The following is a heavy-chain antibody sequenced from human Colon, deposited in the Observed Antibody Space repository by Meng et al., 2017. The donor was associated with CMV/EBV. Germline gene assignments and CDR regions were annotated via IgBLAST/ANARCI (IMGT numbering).Heavy chain of an antibody. Sequence: GESLKISCAASGFMFSVWEMNWVRQAPGKGLGWISYISTSGDTQYYTDSVKGRFTISRDNAQNSIYLQMSSLRVEDTAIYYCARAGSSTGYSYFDFWGRGTLVTVSS. CDR2: ISTSGDTQ. J-gene: IGHJ4*02. CDR3: ARAGSSTGYSYFDF. V-gene: IGHV3-48*03. CDR1: GFMFSVWE. D-gene: IGHD3-10*01.